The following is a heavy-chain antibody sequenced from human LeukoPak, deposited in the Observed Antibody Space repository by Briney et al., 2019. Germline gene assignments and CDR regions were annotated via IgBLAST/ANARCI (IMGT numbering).Heavy chain of an antibody. J-gene: IGHJ6*02. Sequence: SETLCLTCTVSGGSISSYYWSWIRQPPGKGLEWIGYIYYSGSTNYNPSLKSRVTISVDTSKNQFSLKLSSVTAADTAVYYCARAYYDRSGYYSRGYYYGMDVWGQGTTVTASS. CDR2: IYYSGST. V-gene: IGHV4-59*01. CDR3: ARAYYDRSGYYSRGYYYGMDV. CDR1: GGSISSYY. D-gene: IGHD3-22*01.